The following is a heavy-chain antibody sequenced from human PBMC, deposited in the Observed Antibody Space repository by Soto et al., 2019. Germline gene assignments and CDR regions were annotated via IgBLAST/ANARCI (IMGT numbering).Heavy chain of an antibody. CDR3: ARGWDAGY. V-gene: IGHV4-61*01. D-gene: IGHD6-19*01. J-gene: IGHJ4*02. CDR1: GGSVGSGRHY. CDR2: IHDSGST. Sequence: QVQLQESGPGLVKPSETLSLTCTVSGGSVGSGRHYWSWIRQPPGKGLEWIGYIHDSGSTNYVSSLKSRVTISAAPSRNQFFLNVYSVTAADTAVYYCARGWDAGYWGQGTLVTVSS.